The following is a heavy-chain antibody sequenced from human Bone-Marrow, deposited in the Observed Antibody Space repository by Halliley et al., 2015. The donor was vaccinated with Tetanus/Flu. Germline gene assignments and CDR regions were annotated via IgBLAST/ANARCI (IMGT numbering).Heavy chain of an antibody. CDR1: GFTFDDYV. J-gene: IGHJ1*01. CDR3: TRDLKQLYF. V-gene: IGHV3-49*04. CDR2: IRSNIYGAST. D-gene: IGHD1-1*01. Sequence: SLRLSCTASGFTFDDYVMSWVRQAPGKGLEWIGFIRSNIYGASTEYAASVKGRFTISRDDSKSTAYLQMNSLKIEDTAVYYCTRDLKQLYFWGQGTVVTVSS.